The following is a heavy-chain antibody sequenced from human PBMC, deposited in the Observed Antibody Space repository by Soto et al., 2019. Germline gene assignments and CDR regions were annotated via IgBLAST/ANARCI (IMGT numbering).Heavy chain of an antibody. CDR3: ADQPPIVLVPAANMGGY. CDR2: ISGSGGST. D-gene: IGHD2-2*01. J-gene: IGHJ4*02. CDR1: GFTFSSYA. V-gene: IGHV3-23*01. Sequence: EVPLLESGGGLVQPGGSLRLSCAASGFTFSSYAMSWVRQAPGKGLEWVSAISGSGGSTYYADSVKGRFTISGDNSKNTLYLQMNSLRAEDTAVYYCADQPPIVLVPAANMGGYWGQGTLVTVSS.